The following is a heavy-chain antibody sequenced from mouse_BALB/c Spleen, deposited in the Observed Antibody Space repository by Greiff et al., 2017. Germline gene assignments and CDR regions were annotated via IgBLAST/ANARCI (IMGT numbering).Heavy chain of an antibody. CDR3: NAYSFYAMDY. CDR2: IDPENGDT. CDR1: GFNIKDYY. J-gene: IGHJ4*01. V-gene: IGHV14-4*02. D-gene: IGHD1-1*01. Sequence: VHVKQSGAELVRSGASVKLSCTASGFNIKDYYMHWVKQRPEQGLEWIGWIDPENGDTEYAPKFQGKATMTADTSSNTAYLQLSSLTSEDTAVYYCNAYSFYAMDYWGQGTSVTVSS.